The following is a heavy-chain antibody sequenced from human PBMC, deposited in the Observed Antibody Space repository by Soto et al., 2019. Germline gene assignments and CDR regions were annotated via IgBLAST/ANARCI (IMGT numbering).Heavy chain of an antibody. D-gene: IGHD2-15*01. Sequence: KTSETLSLSCAVSGGSISSGGYSWSWIRQPPGKGLEWIGYIYHSGSTYYNPSLKSRVTISVDRSKNQFSLKLSSVTAADTAVYYCARSAGYCSGGSCYSFDYWGQGTLVTVSS. V-gene: IGHV4-30-2*01. J-gene: IGHJ4*02. CDR1: GGSISSGGYS. CDR2: IYHSGST. CDR3: ARSAGYCSGGSCYSFDY.